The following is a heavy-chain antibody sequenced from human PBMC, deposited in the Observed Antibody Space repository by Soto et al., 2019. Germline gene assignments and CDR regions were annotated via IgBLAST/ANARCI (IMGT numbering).Heavy chain of an antibody. CDR2: IKSKVDGETT. CDR3: AADVPTQGRGEFDY. V-gene: IGHV3-15*07. CDR1: GFTFSSAW. Sequence: EVQLVESGGGLVKSGGSLRVSCAASGFTFSSAWMTWVRQAPGKGLEWVGRIKSKVDGETTDYAAPGKGSLTISRDDSESKLYLQMNSLKSEDTAVYYCAADVPTQGRGEFDYWGQGFLVTVSS. J-gene: IGHJ4*02.